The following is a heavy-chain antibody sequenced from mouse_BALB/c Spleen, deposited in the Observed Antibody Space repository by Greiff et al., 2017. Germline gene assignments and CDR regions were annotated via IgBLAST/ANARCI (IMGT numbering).Heavy chain of an antibody. CDR2: IWRGGST. CDR3: AKNFGNYRYAMDY. Sequence: VQLQQSGPSLVQPSQSLSITCTVSGFSLTSYGVHWVRQSPGKGLEWLGVIWRGGSTDYNAAFMSRLSITKDNSKSQVFFKMNSLQADDTAIYYCAKNFGNYRYAMDYWGQGTSVTVSA. J-gene: IGHJ4*01. V-gene: IGHV2-5-1*01. D-gene: IGHD2-1*01. CDR1: GFSLTSYG.